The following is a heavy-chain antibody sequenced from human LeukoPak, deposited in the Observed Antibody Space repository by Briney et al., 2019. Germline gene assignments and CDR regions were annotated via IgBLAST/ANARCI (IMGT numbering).Heavy chain of an antibody. J-gene: IGHJ4*02. CDR2: IYYSGST. CDR3: ARDDYGDYFDY. Sequence: SETLSLTCTVSGGSVSSGTYYWSWIRQPPGKGLEWIGYIYYSGSTNYNPSLKSRVTISVDTSKNQFSLKLSSVTAADTAVYYCARDDYGDYFDYWGQGTLVTVSS. V-gene: IGHV4-61*01. D-gene: IGHD4-17*01. CDR1: GGSVSSGTYY.